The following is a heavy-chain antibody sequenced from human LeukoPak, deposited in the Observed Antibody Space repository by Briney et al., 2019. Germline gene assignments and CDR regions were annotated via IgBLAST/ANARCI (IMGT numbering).Heavy chain of an antibody. CDR2: IIPIFGTA. V-gene: IGHV1-69*05. CDR3: ARNHYYDSSGYYLLDALDI. J-gene: IGHJ3*02. Sequence: SVKVSCKASGGTFSSYAISWVRQAPGQGLEWMGRIIPIFGTANYAQKFQGRVTITTDESTSIAYMELSSLRSEDTAVYYCARNHYYDSSGYYLLDALDIWGQGTMVTVSA. CDR1: GGTFSSYA. D-gene: IGHD3-22*01.